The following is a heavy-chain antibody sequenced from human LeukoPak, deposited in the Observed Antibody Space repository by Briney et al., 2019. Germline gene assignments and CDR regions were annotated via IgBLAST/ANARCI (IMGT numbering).Heavy chain of an antibody. V-gene: IGHV5-51*01. CDR1: GYSFTSYW. J-gene: IGHJ3*02. CDR2: IYPGDSDT. CDR3: ARRPHYDILTGRGAFDI. Sequence: GESLKISCKGPGYSFTSYWIGWVRQMPGKGLEWMGIIYPGDSDTRYSPSFQGQVTISADKSISTAYLQWSSLKASDTAMYYCARRPHYDILTGRGAFDIWGQGTMVTVSS. D-gene: IGHD3-9*01.